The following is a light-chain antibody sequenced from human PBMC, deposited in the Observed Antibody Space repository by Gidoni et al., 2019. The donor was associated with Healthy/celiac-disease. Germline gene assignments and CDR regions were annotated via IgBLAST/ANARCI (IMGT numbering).Light chain of an antibody. CDR3: QQSYSTLRT. Sequence: DIQMTQSPSSLSASVGDRVTITCRASQSISSYLNWYQQKPGKAPELLIYAASSLQSGVPSRFSGSGSGTDFTLTISSLQPEDFATYYCQQSYSTLRTFGQGTKLEIK. CDR2: AAS. J-gene: IGKJ2*01. V-gene: IGKV1-39*01. CDR1: QSISSY.